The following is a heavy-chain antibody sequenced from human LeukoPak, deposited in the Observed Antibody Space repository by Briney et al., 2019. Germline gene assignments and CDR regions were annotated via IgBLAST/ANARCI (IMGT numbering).Heavy chain of an antibody. CDR2: INHSGST. CDR3: ARADFSTGYSSGARRIDY. V-gene: IGHV4-34*01. CDR1: GGSFSGYY. J-gene: IGHJ4*02. Sequence: PSETLSLTCAVYGGSFSGYYWSWIRQPPGKGLEWIGEINHSGSTYYNPSLKSRVTISVDTSKNQFSLKLSSVTAADTAVYYCARADFSTGYSSGARRIDYWGQGTLVTVSS. D-gene: IGHD6-19*01.